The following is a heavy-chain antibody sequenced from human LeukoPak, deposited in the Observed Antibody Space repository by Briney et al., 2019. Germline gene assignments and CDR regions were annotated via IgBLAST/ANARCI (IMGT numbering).Heavy chain of an antibody. V-gene: IGHV3-30*04. D-gene: IGHD6-19*01. CDR1: GFTFSSYA. J-gene: IGHJ4*02. Sequence: GGSLRLSCAASGFTFSSYAMHWVRQAPGKGLEWVTIISYDGTNKYYADSVKGRFTISRDNSKNTLFLQMNSLRAEDTAVYYCAKHGGYSSGWYVFALDYWGQGTLVTVSS. CDR2: ISYDGTNK. CDR3: AKHGGYSSGWYVFALDY.